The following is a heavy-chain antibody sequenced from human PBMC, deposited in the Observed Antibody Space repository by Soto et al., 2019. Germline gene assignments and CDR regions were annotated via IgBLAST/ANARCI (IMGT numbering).Heavy chain of an antibody. J-gene: IGHJ4*02. D-gene: IGHD3-22*01. CDR3: ARYAYYYDSSGYYALGFDY. Sequence: PSETLSLTCTVSGGSISSSSYYWGWIRQPPGKGLEWIGSIYYSGSTYYNPSLKSRVTISVDTSKNQFSLKLSSVTAADTAVYYCARYAYYYDSSGYYALGFDYWGQGTLVTVSS. V-gene: IGHV4-39*01. CDR2: IYYSGST. CDR1: GGSISSSSYY.